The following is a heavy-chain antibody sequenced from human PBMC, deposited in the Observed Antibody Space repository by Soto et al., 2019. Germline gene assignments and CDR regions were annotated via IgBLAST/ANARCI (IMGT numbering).Heavy chain of an antibody. V-gene: IGHV3-64D*06. CDR1: GFSFSSYA. D-gene: IGHD6-6*01. CDR2: VSNNGGST. CDR3: VKDRVLSTIADRRSFDY. J-gene: IGHJ4*02. Sequence: GGSLRLSCSASGFSFSSYAMHWVRQAPGKGLEYVSGVSNNGGSTYYADSMKGRFTISRDNSKNSLYLQMSSLRAEDTAVYYCVKDRVLSTIADRRSFDYWGQGTLVSVSS.